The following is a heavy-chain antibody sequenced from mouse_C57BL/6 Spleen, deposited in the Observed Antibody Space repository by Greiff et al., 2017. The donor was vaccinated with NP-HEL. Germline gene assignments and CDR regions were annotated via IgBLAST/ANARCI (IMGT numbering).Heavy chain of an antibody. D-gene: IGHD2-5*01. CDR2: ISSGSSTI. V-gene: IGHV5-17*01. CDR1: GFTFSDYG. Sequence: EVQRVESGGGLVKPGGSLKLSCAASGFTFSDYGMHWVRQAPEKGLEWVAYISSGSSTIYYADTVKGRFTISRDNAKNTLFLQMTSLRSEDTAMYYCASPSNWYFDVWGTGTTVTVSS. CDR3: ASPSNWYFDV. J-gene: IGHJ1*03.